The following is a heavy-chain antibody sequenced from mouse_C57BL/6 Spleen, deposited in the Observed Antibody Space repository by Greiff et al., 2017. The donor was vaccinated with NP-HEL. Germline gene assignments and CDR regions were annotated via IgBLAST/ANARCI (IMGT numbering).Heavy chain of an antibody. V-gene: IGHV1-22*01. CDR3: ARRGRRGAWFAY. CDR1: GYTFTDYN. Sequence: VQLQQSGPELVKPGASVKMSCKASGYTFTDYNMHWVKQSHGKSLEWIGYINPNNGGTSYNQKFKGKATLTVNKSSSTAYMELRSLTSEDSAVYYCARRGRRGAWFAYWGQGTLVTVSA. CDR2: INPNNGGT. J-gene: IGHJ3*01.